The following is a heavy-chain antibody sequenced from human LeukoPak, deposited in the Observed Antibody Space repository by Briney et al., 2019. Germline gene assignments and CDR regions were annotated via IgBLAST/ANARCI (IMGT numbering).Heavy chain of an antibody. Sequence: GASVKVSCKASGYTFTNYAMHWVRQAPGQRLEWMGWINAGNGNTKYSQKFQGRVTITRDTSASTAYMELSSLRSEDTAVYYCARDGGYGYYDSSGYYPLNWGQGTLVTVSS. CDR2: INAGNGNT. CDR3: ARDGGYGYYDSSGYYPLN. V-gene: IGHV1-3*01. CDR1: GYTFTNYA. D-gene: IGHD3-22*01. J-gene: IGHJ4*02.